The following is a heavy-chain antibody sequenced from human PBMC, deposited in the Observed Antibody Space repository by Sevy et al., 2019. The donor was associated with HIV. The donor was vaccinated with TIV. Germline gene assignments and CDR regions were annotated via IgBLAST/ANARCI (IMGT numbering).Heavy chain of an antibody. CDR3: ASVYSSSWYAHYYYGMDV. V-gene: IGHV4-61*01. CDR1: GGSVSSGSYY. D-gene: IGHD6-13*01. Sequence: SETLSLTCTVSGGSVSSGSYYWSWIRQPPGKGLEWIGYIYYSGSTNYNPSLKSRVTISVDTSKNLFSLKLSSVTAADTAVYSCASVYSSSWYAHYYYGMDVWGQGTTVTVSS. J-gene: IGHJ6*02. CDR2: IYYSGST.